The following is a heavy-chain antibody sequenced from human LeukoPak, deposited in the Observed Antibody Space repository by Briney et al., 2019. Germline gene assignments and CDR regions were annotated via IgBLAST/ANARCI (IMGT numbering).Heavy chain of an antibody. CDR2: INPNSGGT. CDR1: GYTFTGYY. Sequence: GASVKVSCKASGYTFTGYYIHWVRPAPGQGLEWMGWINPNSGGTNYAQKFQGRVTMTRDTSISTAYMELSRLRSDDTAVYYCAREERVLRFLEWLLPFDPWGQGTLVTVSS. D-gene: IGHD3-3*01. V-gene: IGHV1-2*02. J-gene: IGHJ5*02. CDR3: AREERVLRFLEWLLPFDP.